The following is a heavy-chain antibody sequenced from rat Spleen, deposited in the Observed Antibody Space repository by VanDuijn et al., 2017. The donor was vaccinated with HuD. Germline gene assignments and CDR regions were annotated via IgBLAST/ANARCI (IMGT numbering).Heavy chain of an antibody. J-gene: IGHJ2*01. V-gene: IGHV5-25*01. CDR2: ISYDGGNT. Sequence: EVRLVESGGGLVQPGRSLKLSCAASGFTFTNYDMAWVRQAPTKGLEWIASISYDGGNTYYRDSVKGRFTISRDNPESTLYLQMDSLRSEDTATYYCARLWVFDSWGQGVMVTVSS. D-gene: IGHD1-7*01. CDR1: GFTFTNYD. CDR3: ARLWVFDS.